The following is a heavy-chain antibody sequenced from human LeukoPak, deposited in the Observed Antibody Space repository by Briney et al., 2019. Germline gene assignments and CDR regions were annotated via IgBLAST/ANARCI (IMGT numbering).Heavy chain of an antibody. CDR3: VRDADWAYDAFDL. J-gene: IGHJ3*01. CDR1: GDSVSINSDV. Sequence: SQTLSLTCAISGDSVSINSDVWNWIRQSPSRGLEWLGRTYYRSRWFNDYAVSVKGRITINPDTSKNQFSLQLNSVTPEDTAVYYCVRDADWAYDAFDLWGQGTMVTVSS. V-gene: IGHV6-1*01. CDR2: TYYRSRWFN. D-gene: IGHD3-9*01.